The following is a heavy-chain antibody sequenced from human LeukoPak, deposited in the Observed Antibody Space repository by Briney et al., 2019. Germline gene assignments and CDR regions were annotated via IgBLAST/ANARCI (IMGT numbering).Heavy chain of an antibody. V-gene: IGHV4-34*01. D-gene: IGHD2-2*01. CDR2: INHSGST. Sequence: SETLSLTCAVYGGSFSGYYWSWIRQPPGKGLEWIGEINHSGSTNYNPSLKSRVTISVDTSKNQFSLKLSSVTAADTAVYYCARVNVPHDAFDIWGQGTMVTVSS. J-gene: IGHJ3*02. CDR1: GGSFSGYY. CDR3: ARVNVPHDAFDI.